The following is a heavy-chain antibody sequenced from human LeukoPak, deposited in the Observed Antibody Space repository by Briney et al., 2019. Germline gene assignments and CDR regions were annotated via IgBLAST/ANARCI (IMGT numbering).Heavy chain of an antibody. J-gene: IGHJ5*02. V-gene: IGHV4-34*01. Sequence: SETLSLTCAVYGGSFSGYYWSWIRQPPGKGLEWIGEINHSGSTNYNPSLKSRVTISVDTSKNQFSLKLSSVTAADTAVYYCARGGWFDPWGQGTLVTVSS. CDR2: INHSGST. CDR1: GGSFSGYY. CDR3: ARGGWFDP.